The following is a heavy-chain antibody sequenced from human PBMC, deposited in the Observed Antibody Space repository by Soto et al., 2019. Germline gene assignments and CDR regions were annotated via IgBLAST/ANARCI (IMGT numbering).Heavy chain of an antibody. CDR3: VRAGDTDWFDP. CDR2: ISSSSSYI. D-gene: IGHD1-26*01. Sequence: LRLSCAASGFTFSSYSMNWVRQAPGKGLEWVSSISSSSSYIYYADSVKGRFTISRDNAKNSLYLQMNSLRAEDTAVYYCVRAGDTDWFDPWGQGTLVTVSS. V-gene: IGHV3-21*01. CDR1: GFTFSSYS. J-gene: IGHJ5*02.